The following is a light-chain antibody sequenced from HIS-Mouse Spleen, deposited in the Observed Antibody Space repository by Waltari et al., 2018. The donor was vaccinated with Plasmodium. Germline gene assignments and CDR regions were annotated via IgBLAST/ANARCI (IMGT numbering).Light chain of an antibody. J-gene: IGLJ3*02. Sequence: SYELTQPPSVSVSPGQTARITCSGDALPKKYAYWYQQKSGQAPGLVIYEDSKLPSGIHERFSGSSSGTMATLTISGAQVEDEADYYCYSTDSSGNHRVFGGGTKLTVL. CDR2: EDS. CDR1: ALPKKY. V-gene: IGLV3-10*01. CDR3: YSTDSSGNHRV.